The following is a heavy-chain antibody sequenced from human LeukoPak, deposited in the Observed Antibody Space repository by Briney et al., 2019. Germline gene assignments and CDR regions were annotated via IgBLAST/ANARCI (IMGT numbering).Heavy chain of an antibody. CDR1: GGSISSGDYY. J-gene: IGHJ4*02. V-gene: IGHV4-30-4*01. Sequence: PSETLSLTCTVSGGSISSGDYYWSWIRQPPGKGLEWIGYIYYSGSTYYNPSLKSRVTISVEPSKNQFSLKLSSVTAADTAVYYCAREALSGYSYGYYFDYWGQGTLVTVSS. CDR2: IYYSGST. CDR3: AREALSGYSYGYYFDY. D-gene: IGHD5-18*01.